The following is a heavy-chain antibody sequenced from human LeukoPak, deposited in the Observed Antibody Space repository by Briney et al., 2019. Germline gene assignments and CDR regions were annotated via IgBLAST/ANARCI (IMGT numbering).Heavy chain of an antibody. Sequence: ASVKVSCKASGGTFSSYAISWVRQAPGQGLEWMGGIIPIFGTANCAQKFQGRVTITTDESTSTAYMELRSLRSDDTAVYYCARVIAVAGIDWYFDHWGQGTLVTVSS. D-gene: IGHD6-19*01. CDR2: IIPIFGTA. CDR3: ARVIAVAGIDWYFDH. CDR1: GGTFSSYA. V-gene: IGHV1-69*05. J-gene: IGHJ4*02.